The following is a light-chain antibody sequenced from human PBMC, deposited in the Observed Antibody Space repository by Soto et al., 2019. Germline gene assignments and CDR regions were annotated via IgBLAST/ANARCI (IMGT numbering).Light chain of an antibody. CDR1: SSDVGNYNY. J-gene: IGLJ1*01. CDR3: CSYTGSYSFDV. V-gene: IGLV2-11*01. Sequence: QSALTQPRSVSGSPGQSVTISCTGTSSDVGNYNYVSWFQQHPGKAPKLMIYDVTKRPSGVPDRFSGSKSGNTASLTISGLQAEDEADYYCCSYTGSYSFDVFGTGTKVTVL. CDR2: DVT.